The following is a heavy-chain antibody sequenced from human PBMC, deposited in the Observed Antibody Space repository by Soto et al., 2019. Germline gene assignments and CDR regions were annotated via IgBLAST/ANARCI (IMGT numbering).Heavy chain of an antibody. CDR3: ARYSYCSGGSCYYYYYGMDV. V-gene: IGHV3-74*01. CDR2: INSDGSST. Sequence: GGSLRLSCAASGFTFSSYWRHWVRQAPGKGLVWVSRINSDGSSTSYADSVKGRFTISRDNAKNTLYLQMNSLRAEDTAVYYCARYSYCSGGSCYYYYYGMDVWGQGTTVTVSS. CDR1: GFTFSSYW. J-gene: IGHJ6*02. D-gene: IGHD2-15*01.